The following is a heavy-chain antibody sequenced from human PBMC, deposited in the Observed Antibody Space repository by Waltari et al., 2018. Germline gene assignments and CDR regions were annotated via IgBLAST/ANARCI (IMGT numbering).Heavy chain of an antibody. Sequence: QVQLQQWGAGLLKPSETLSLTCAVYGGPFGGYYWSWIRQPPGKGLEWIGEINHSGSTNDNPSRKSRVTISVDTSKNQFSLKLSSVTAADTAVYYCARASGKGGWPSFWGQGTLVTVSS. CDR1: GGPFGGYY. CDR3: ARASGKGGWPSF. V-gene: IGHV4-34*01. CDR2: INHSGST. J-gene: IGHJ4*02. D-gene: IGHD6-19*01.